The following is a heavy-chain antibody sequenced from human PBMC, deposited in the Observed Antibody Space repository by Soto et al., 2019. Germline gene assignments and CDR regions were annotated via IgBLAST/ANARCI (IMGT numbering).Heavy chain of an antibody. CDR3: ARPGSGMDKRDPFDY. CDR2: ISNAGTEE. D-gene: IGHD3-10*01. J-gene: IGHJ4*02. CDR1: GFTFSWNG. V-gene: IGHV3-30-3*01. Sequence: GGSLRLSCAASGFTFSWNGMHWVRQAPGKGLEWVAVISNAGTEEYYADSVKGRFTISRDNSKSTVFLQMNSLTVEDTALYYCARPGSGMDKRDPFDYWGQGTLVTVSS.